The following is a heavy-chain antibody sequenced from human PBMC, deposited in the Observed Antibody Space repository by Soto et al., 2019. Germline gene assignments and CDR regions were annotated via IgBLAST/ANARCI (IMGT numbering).Heavy chain of an antibody. D-gene: IGHD3-10*01. CDR3: AKDWAYYGSGGYYFDY. J-gene: IGHJ4*02. CDR2: ISGSGGST. V-gene: IGHV3-23*01. Sequence: EVQLLESGGGLVQPGGSLRLSCAASGVTFSSYAMSWVRQAPGKGLEWVSAISGSGGSTYYADSVKCRFTISRDNSKNTLYLQMNSLRADDTAVYYCAKDWAYYGSGGYYFDYWGQGTLVTVSS. CDR1: GVTFSSYA.